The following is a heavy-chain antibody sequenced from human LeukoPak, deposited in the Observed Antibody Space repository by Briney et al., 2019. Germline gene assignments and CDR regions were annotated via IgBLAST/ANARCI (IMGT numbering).Heavy chain of an antibody. V-gene: IGHV1-18*01. Sequence: SVNVPCKVSGYTHISYHISGVRQPPGQGLEWMGRIRDYNGTTNYAQKTQGRVTMTTDTSTSTAYMELRSLRSDDAAVYYCARRYGSGSYDYWGQGTLVTVSS. CDR1: GYTHISYH. D-gene: IGHD3-10*01. CDR2: IRDYNGTT. CDR3: ARRYGSGSYDY. J-gene: IGHJ4*02.